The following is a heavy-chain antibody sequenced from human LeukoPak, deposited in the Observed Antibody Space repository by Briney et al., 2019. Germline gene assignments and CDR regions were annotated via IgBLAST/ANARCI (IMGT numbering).Heavy chain of an antibody. CDR1: GYTFTDYY. Sequence: ASVKVSCKASGYTFTDYYVYWVRQAPGQGLEWMGWIKPNSGETKYGLKFQGRVTMTRDTSIITGYMELTRLTSDDTAVYYCAREAIAVVLDYFDYWGQGTLVTVSS. CDR3: AREAIAVVLDYFDY. J-gene: IGHJ4*02. CDR2: IKPNSGET. V-gene: IGHV1-2*02. D-gene: IGHD3-22*01.